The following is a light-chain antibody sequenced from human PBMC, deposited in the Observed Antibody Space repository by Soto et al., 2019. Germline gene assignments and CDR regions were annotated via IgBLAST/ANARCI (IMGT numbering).Light chain of an antibody. CDR1: QGISSR. CDR3: QQSNSFPLT. J-gene: IGKJ4*01. V-gene: IGKV1-12*01. CDR2: AAS. Sequence: DIQMTQSPSSVSASVGDRFTITCRASQGISSRLAWYQQKPGKAPNLLIYAASSLQSGVPSRFSGSGSETDFTLTIGSLQPEDFATYYCQQSNSFPLTFGGGTKVEIK.